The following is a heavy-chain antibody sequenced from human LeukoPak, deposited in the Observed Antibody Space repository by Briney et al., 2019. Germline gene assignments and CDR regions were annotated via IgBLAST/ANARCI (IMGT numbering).Heavy chain of an antibody. V-gene: IGHV1-46*01. CDR3: AREVNYDILTGYNGY. Sequence: ASVKVSCKASGYTFTSYYMHWVRQAPGQGLEWMGIINPSGGSTSYAQKFQGRVTMTRDTSTSTVYMELSSLRSEDTAVYYCAREVNYDILTGYNGYWGQGTLVTVSS. CDR2: INPSGGST. D-gene: IGHD3-9*01. J-gene: IGHJ4*02. CDR1: GYTFTSYY.